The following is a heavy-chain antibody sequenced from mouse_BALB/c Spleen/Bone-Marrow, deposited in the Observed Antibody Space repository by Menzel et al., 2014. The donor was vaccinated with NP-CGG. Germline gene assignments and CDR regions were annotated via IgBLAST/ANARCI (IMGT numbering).Heavy chain of an antibody. J-gene: IGHJ2*01. Sequence: EVKVVESGGGLVQPGGSLRLSCATSGSTFTDYYMNWVRQPPGKALEWLGFIRNKANGYTTEYSASVKGRFTISRDNSQSILYLQMNTLRAEDSATYYCARDKGGILFDYWGQGTTLTVSS. CDR1: GSTFTDYY. D-gene: IGHD1-1*02. V-gene: IGHV7-3*02. CDR2: IRNKANGYTT. CDR3: ARDKGGILFDY.